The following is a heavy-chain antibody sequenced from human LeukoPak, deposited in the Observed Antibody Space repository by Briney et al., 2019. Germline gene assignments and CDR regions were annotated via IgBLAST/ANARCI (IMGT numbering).Heavy chain of an antibody. CDR3: ARGGGGIDSSGWYHFRPRYYYYMDV. CDR2: INQDGSDK. J-gene: IGHJ6*03. D-gene: IGHD6-19*01. V-gene: IGHV3-7*01. CDR1: GFTFSSYG. Sequence: PGRSLRLSCAASGFTFSSYGMHWVRQAPGKGLECVANINQDGSDKYYVDSVKGRFTISRDNTKNSLYLQMNSLRAEDTAVYYCARGGGGIDSSGWYHFRPRYYYYMDVWGKGTTVTVSS.